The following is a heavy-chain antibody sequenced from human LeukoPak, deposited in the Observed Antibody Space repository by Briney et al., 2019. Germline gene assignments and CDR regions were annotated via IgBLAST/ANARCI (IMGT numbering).Heavy chain of an antibody. CDR1: GYSVTRHYS. J-gene: IGHJ4*02. D-gene: IGHD3-22*01. Sequence: SETLSLTCTVSGYSVTRHYSWAWVRQPPGKGLEWIGSPYNSGSTYYSPSLKSRASLSVDTSKNELSLQLSSVTAADTAVYFCARGVGYDDTLGSYYGFFDYWGQGTLVAVSS. CDR2: PYNSGST. CDR3: ARGVGYDDTLGSYYGFFDY. V-gene: IGHV4-38-2*02.